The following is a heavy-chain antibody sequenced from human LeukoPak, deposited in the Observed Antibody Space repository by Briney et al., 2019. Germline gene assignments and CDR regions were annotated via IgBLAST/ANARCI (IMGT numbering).Heavy chain of an antibody. V-gene: IGHV4-34*01. D-gene: IGHD1-26*01. Sequence: SETLSLTCAVYGGSFSGYYWSWIRQPPGKGLEWIGEINHSGSTNYNPSLKGRVTISVDTSKNQFSLKLSSVTAADTAVYYCARGRLVGATYKRGFDYWGQGTLVTVSS. CDR2: INHSGST. CDR3: ARGRLVGATYKRGFDY. J-gene: IGHJ4*02. CDR1: GGSFSGYY.